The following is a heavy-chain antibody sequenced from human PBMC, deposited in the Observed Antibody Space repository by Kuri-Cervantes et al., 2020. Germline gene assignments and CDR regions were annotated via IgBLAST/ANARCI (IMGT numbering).Heavy chain of an antibody. V-gene: IGHV3-53*01. J-gene: IGHJ4*02. Sequence: GESLKISCAASGFIVSSNYMSWVRQAPGKGLEWVSVIYSGGSTYYADSVKGRFTISRDNSKNTLYLQMNSLRAEDTAVYYCAKVSMIVVVPDYWGQGTLVTVSS. D-gene: IGHD3-22*01. CDR2: IYSGGST. CDR3: AKVSMIVVVPDY. CDR1: GFIVSSNY.